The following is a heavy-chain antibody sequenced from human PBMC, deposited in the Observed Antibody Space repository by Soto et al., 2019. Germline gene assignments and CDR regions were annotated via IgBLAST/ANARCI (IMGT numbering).Heavy chain of an antibody. CDR2: IWNDGSNK. J-gene: IGHJ4*02. Sequence: QVQLVESGGGVVQPGRSLRLSCAASGFTFSSYGMHWVRQAPGKGLEWVAVIWNDGSNKYYADCVKGRFTISRDNSKNTVYLQMNSLRAEDTAVYYCAKGNSMVRGGWGQGTLVTVSS. CDR1: GFTFSSYG. V-gene: IGHV3-33*06. CDR3: AKGNSMVRGG. D-gene: IGHD3-10*01.